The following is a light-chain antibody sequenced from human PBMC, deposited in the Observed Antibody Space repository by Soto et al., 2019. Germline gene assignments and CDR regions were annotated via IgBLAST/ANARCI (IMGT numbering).Light chain of an antibody. CDR3: HSYDSSLRGVV. Sequence: QSVLTQPPSVSGAPGQRVTISCTGSSSNIGAGYDVHWYQQLPGTAPKLLIYSNNNRPSGVPDRFSGSNSGTSASLASTGLQAEDEADYYCHSYDSSLRGVVFGGGTKLTVL. CDR1: SSNIGAGYD. V-gene: IGLV1-40*01. J-gene: IGLJ2*01. CDR2: SNN.